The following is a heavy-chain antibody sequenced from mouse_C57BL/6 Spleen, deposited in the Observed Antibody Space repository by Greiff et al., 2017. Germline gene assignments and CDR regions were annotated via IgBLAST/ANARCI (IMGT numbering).Heavy chain of an antibody. J-gene: IGHJ2*01. CDR2: ISRGGSYT. CDR3: ARQRDDGYYDFDY. Sequence: EVQLVDSGGDLVKPGGSLKLSCAASGFTFSSYGMSWVRQTPDKRLEWVATISRGGSYTYYPDSVKGRFTISRDNAKNTLYLQMSSLKSEDTAMYYCARQRDDGYYDFDYWGQGTTLTVSS. D-gene: IGHD2-3*01. CDR1: GFTFSSYG. V-gene: IGHV5-6*01.